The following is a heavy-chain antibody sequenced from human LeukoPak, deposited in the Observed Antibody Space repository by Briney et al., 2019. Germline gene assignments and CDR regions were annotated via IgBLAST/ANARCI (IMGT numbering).Heavy chain of an antibody. CDR1: GFTFRTDA. Sequence: GGSLRLSCAVSGFTFRTDAMSWVRQAPGKGLEWVSAISGSGGSTYYADSVKGRFTISRDNSKNTLYLQMNSLRAEDTAVYYCARDGRYYYDSSGNQNEAFDIWGQGTMVTVSS. V-gene: IGHV3-23*01. J-gene: IGHJ3*02. CDR2: ISGSGGST. D-gene: IGHD3-22*01. CDR3: ARDGRYYYDSSGNQNEAFDI.